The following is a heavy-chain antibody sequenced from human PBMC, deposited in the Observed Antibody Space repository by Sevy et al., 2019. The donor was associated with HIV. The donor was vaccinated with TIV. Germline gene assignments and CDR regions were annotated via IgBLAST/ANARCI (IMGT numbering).Heavy chain of an antibody. J-gene: IGHJ4*02. D-gene: IGHD6-19*01. Sequence: GGSLRLSCEASGFTFRSYAMSWVRQAPGEGLEWVSGIIGSGDNTYYADSVKGRFTVSRDNSKNTLYVQMNSLRAEDTAVYYCAKGVSWLVLGGYFDYWGQGTPVTVSS. CDR1: GFTFRSYA. V-gene: IGHV3-23*01. CDR3: AKGVSWLVLGGYFDY. CDR2: IIGSGDNT.